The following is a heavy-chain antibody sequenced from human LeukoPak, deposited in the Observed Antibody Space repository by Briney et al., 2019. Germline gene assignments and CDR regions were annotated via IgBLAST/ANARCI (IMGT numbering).Heavy chain of an antibody. J-gene: IGHJ3*02. Sequence: GRSLTLSCAASGFRFNAFDIHWLPEAPGKGLEWLSGVGWDGTNVAHADSVKGRFTISRDNAQNSVYLQMHSLRIEDTALYYCAKGLYGLGILTYDGFDIWGQGTMVTVSS. CDR3: AKGLYGLGILTYDGFDI. CDR2: VGWDGTNV. CDR1: GFRFNAFD. V-gene: IGHV3-9*01. D-gene: IGHD3-10*01.